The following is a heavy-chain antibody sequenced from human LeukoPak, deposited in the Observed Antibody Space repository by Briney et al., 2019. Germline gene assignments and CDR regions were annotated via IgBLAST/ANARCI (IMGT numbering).Heavy chain of an antibody. CDR2: IYHSGST. CDR1: GGSISSGGYS. V-gene: IGHV4-30-2*01. Sequence: SQTLSLTCAVSGGSISSGGYSWSWIRQPPGKGLEWIGYIYHSGSTYYNPSLKSRVTISVDRSENQFSLKLSSVTAADTAVYYCARAKWLRRVYYFDYWGQGTLVTVSS. CDR3: ARAKWLRRVYYFDY. D-gene: IGHD5-12*01. J-gene: IGHJ4*02.